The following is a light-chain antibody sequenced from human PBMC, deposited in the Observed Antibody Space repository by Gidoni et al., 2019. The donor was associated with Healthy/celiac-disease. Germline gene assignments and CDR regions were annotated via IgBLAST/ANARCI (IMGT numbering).Light chain of an antibody. CDR2: GAS. V-gene: IGKV3-15*01. J-gene: IGKJ1*01. CDR3: QQYNNWPPWT. CDR1: QCVSSN. Sequence: EIEMTQSSATLSVSPGERATLSCRASQCVSSNLAWYQQKPGQAPRLLIYGASTRATGIPARFSGSGSWTEFTLTISSLQSEDFAVYYCQQYNNWPPWTFGQXTKVEIK.